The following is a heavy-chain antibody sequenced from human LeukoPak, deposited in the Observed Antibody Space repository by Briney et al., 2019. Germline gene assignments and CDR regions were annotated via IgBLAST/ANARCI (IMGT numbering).Heavy chain of an antibody. J-gene: IGHJ4*02. V-gene: IGHV3-30*02. CDR2: IRYDGSNK. CDR3: AKYRGEYDIFTVYSCHY. D-gene: IGHD3-9*01. Sequence: PGGSLRLSCAASGFTFSSYGMHWVRQAPGKGLEWVAFIRYDGSNKYYADSVKGRFTISRDNSKNTLYLQMNSLRAEDTAVYYCAKYRGEYDIFTVYSCHYRVPGTLGTV. CDR1: GFTFSSYG.